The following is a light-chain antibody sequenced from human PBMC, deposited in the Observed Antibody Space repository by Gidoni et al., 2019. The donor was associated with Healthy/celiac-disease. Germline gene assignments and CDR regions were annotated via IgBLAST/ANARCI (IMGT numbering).Light chain of an antibody. CDR3: QQYGSSPPWT. Sequence: EIVLTQSPGTLSLSPGERATLSCRASQSVSSSYLAWYQQKPGQAPRLLISGASSRATGIPDRFRGSGSGTDFTLTISRLEPEDFAVYYCQQYGSSPPWTFGQGTKVEIK. CDR1: QSVSSSY. V-gene: IGKV3-20*01. J-gene: IGKJ1*01. CDR2: GAS.